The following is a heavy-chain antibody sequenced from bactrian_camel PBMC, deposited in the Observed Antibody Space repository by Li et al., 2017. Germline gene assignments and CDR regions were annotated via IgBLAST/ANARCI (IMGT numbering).Heavy chain of an antibody. Sequence: VQLVESGGGLVQPGESLRLSCAASGFSFSYVYMTWVRQAPGKGLEWVSISNTRGDTYYPDSVKGRFTISRDNAKNTVYLQLNSLKAEDMGMYYCATQNGGSWVDFGYWGQGTQVTVS. CDR1: GFSFSYVY. V-gene: IGHV3S40*01. CDR2: SNTRGDT. D-gene: IGHD6*01. CDR3: ATQNGGSWVDFGY. J-gene: IGHJ6*01.